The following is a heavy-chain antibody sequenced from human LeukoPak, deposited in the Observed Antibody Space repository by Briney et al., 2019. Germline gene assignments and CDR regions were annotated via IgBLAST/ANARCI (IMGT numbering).Heavy chain of an antibody. D-gene: IGHD3-16*02. CDR1: GFTFSSYA. CDR2: TSGSGGST. Sequence: GGSLRLSCAASGFTFSSYAMSWVRQAPGKGLEWVSATSGSGGSTYYADSVKGRFTISRDNSKNTLYLQMNSLRAEDTAVYYCATMITFGGVIVMDYWGQGTLVTVSS. CDR3: ATMITFGGVIVMDY. V-gene: IGHV3-23*01. J-gene: IGHJ4*02.